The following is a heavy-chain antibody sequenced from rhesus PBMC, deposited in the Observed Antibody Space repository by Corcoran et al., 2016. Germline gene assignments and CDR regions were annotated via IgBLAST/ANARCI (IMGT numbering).Heavy chain of an antibody. V-gene: IGHV5-20*01. CDR3: AKGTVLDV. CDR2: IDPSDSDT. D-gene: IGHD2-21*01. J-gene: IGHJ5-1*01. Sequence: EVQLVQSGAEVKRPGESLKISCKTSGYSFTSYWISWVRQMPGKGLEWMGAIDPSDSDTRYNPSFQGQVTISADKSISTAYLQWSRLKASDTATYYCAKGTVLDVWGPGVLVTVSS. CDR1: GYSFTSYW.